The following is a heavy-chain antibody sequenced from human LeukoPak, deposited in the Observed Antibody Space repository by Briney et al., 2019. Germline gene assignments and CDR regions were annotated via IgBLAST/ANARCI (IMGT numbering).Heavy chain of an antibody. CDR2: ISGSGGST. CDR1: GFTFSSYA. D-gene: IGHD2-2*01. V-gene: IGHV3-23*01. J-gene: IGHJ5*02. CDR3: ANPQSADPFNWFDP. Sequence: GGSLRLSCAASGFTFSSYAMSWVRQAPGKGLEWVSAISGSGGSTYYADSVKGRFTISRDNSKNTLHLQMNSLRAEDTAVYYCANPQSADPFNWFDPWGQGTLVTVSS.